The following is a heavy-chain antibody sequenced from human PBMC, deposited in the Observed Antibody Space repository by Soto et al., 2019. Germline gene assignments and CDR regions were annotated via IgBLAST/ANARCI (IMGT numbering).Heavy chain of an antibody. Sequence: SGPTRGNPTHTLTLTCTCPGFLLSTSGGGVGWIRQLPGKALVWLALIYWDYDKRYSPSLKSRLNIAKDTSKNQVVITMTNMDPLDTVTYYCAHLRYSSSWYTIDYWGQGTLVTVSS. J-gene: IGHJ4*02. CDR1: GFLLSTSGGG. CDR2: IYWDYDK. V-gene: IGHV2-5*02. CDR3: AHLRYSSSWYTIDY. D-gene: IGHD6-13*01.